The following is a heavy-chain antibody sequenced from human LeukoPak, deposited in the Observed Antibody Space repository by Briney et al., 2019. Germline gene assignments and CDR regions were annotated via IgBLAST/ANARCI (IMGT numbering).Heavy chain of an antibody. J-gene: IGHJ4*02. CDR1: GGSISSSSYY. CDR2: IYYSGST. D-gene: IGHD2-15*01. V-gene: IGHV4-39*07. CDR3: ARVRRSSFDY. Sequence: SETLSLTCTVSGGSISSSSYYWGWIRQPPGTGLEWIGSIYYSGSTYYNPSLKSRVTISVDTSKNQFSLKLSSVTAADTAVYYCARVRRSSFDYWGQGTLVTVSS.